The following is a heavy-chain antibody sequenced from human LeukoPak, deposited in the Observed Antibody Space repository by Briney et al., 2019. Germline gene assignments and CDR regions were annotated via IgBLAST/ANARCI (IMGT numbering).Heavy chain of an antibody. D-gene: IGHD3-22*01. V-gene: IGHV3-7*01. CDR3: ERRYHYDRRGYYFDY. CDR1: GFTFSSYW. J-gene: IGHJ4*02. Sequence: GGSLRLSCAASGFTFSSYWMSWVRQAPGKGLEWVANIKQDGSEKYYVDSVKGRFTISRDNAKNSLYLQMNSLRAEDTAVYYCERRYHYDRRGYYFDYWDQGTLVTVSS. CDR2: IKQDGSEK.